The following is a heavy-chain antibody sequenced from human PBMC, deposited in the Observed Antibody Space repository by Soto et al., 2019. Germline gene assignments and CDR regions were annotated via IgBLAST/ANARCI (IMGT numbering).Heavy chain of an antibody. CDR3: ARINPYSYDSSGYFDY. D-gene: IGHD3-22*01. CDR1: GFSLSTSGMR. J-gene: IGHJ4*02. V-gene: IGHV2-70*04. Sequence: SGPTLVNPTQTLTLTCTFSGFSLSTSGMRVSWIRQPPGKALEWLARIDWDDDKFYSTSLKTRLTISKDTSKSQVVLTMTNMDPVDTATYYCARINPYSYDSSGYFDYWGQATLVTVSS. CDR2: IDWDDDK.